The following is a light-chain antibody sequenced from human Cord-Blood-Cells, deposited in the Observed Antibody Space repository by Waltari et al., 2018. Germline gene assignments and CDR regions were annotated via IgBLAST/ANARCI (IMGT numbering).Light chain of an antibody. V-gene: IGKV1-39*01. J-gene: IGKJ2*01. CDR3: QQSYSTPYT. CDR1: QSISSY. CDR2: AAS. Sequence: DIQMPQSPSSLSASVGDGVTITCRASQSISSYLNWYQQKPGKAPKLLIYAASSLQSGVPSRFSGSGSGTDFTLNIRSLRPEDFATYYCQQSYSTPYTFGHGTKLEIK.